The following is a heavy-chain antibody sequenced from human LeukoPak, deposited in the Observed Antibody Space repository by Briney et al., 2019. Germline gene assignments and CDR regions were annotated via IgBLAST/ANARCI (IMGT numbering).Heavy chain of an antibody. CDR1: GFTFTNNF. V-gene: IGHV3-23*01. CDR2: ISGSGDNT. D-gene: IGHD3-22*01. CDR3: AKGSYYDSSGSFYFDY. Sequence: GVALRLSCAASGFTFTNNFMTWVRQAPGKGLEWVSDISGSGDNTYYADSVKGRFTISRDNSKNTLYVQVNSLGTEDTAAYYCAKGSYYDSSGSFYFDYWGQGTLVTVSS. J-gene: IGHJ4*02.